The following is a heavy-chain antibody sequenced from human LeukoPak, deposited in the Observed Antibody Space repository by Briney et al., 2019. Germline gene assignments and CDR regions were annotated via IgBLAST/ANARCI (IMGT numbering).Heavy chain of an antibody. V-gene: IGHV4-31*03. Sequence: SQTLSLTCTVSGGSISSGGYYWSWIRQHPGKGLEWIGYIYYSGSTYYNPSLKSRVTISVDTSKNQFSLKLSPVTAADTAVYYCARGRKGILTGYYDYWGQGTLVTVSS. J-gene: IGHJ4*02. CDR3: ARGRKGILTGYYDY. CDR2: IYYSGST. D-gene: IGHD3-9*01. CDR1: GGSISSGGYY.